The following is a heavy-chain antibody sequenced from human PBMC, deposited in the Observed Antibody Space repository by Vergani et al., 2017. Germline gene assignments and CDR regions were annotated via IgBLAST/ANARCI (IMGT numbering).Heavy chain of an antibody. CDR3: ARGKWDLLGY. D-gene: IGHD1-26*01. Sequence: QVQLQQWGAGLLKPSETLSLTCAVYGGSFSGYYWSWIRQPPGKGLEWIGEINHSGSTNYNPSLKSRVTISVDTSKNQFSLKLSSVTAADTAVYYCARGKWDLLGYWGQGTLVTVSS. V-gene: IGHV4-34*01. CDR1: GGSFSGYY. J-gene: IGHJ4*02. CDR2: INHSGST.